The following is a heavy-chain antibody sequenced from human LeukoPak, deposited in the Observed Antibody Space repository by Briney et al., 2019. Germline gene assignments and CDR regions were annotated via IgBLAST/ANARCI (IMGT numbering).Heavy chain of an antibody. D-gene: IGHD1-26*01. CDR3: ATSTLTYSGSYDAFDI. CDR1: GFTFSTFP. Sequence: PGGSLRLSCAASGFTFSTFPMSWVRQAPGRGLEWVSSITAIDGRTYYADSVRGRFTISRDNSKNTLYLQINSLRAEDTAVYYCATSTLTYSGSYDAFDIWGQGTMVTVSS. V-gene: IGHV3-23*01. J-gene: IGHJ3*02. CDR2: ITAIDGRT.